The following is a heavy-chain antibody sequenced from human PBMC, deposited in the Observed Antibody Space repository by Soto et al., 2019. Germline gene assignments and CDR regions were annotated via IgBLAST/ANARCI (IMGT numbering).Heavy chain of an antibody. Sequence: EVQLVESGGGLVQPGGSLRLSCAASGFTFSNYAMDWVRQAPGKVLEYVSGISSNGVGTYYANSVKDRFTISRDNSKNTLYLQMGSLSAEDMAVYYCARREQSDYYYMHVWGKGTSVTVSS. CDR3: ARREQSDYYYMHV. CDR1: GFTFSNYA. J-gene: IGHJ6*03. D-gene: IGHD6-19*01. CDR2: ISSNGVGT. V-gene: IGHV3-64*01.